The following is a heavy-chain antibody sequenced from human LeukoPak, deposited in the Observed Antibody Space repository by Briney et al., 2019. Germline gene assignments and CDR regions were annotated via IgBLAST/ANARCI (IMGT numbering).Heavy chain of an antibody. CDR1: GGSISSYY. D-gene: IGHD6-13*01. V-gene: IGHV4-59*01. CDR3: ARDRVQQHITTYYYYGMDV. Sequence: SETLSLTCTVSGGSISSYYWSWIRQPPGKGLEWIGYIYYSGSTNYNPSLKSRVTISVDTSKNQFSLKLSSVTAADTAVYYCARDRVQQHITTYYYYGMDVWGQGTTVTVSS. CDR2: IYYSGST. J-gene: IGHJ6*02.